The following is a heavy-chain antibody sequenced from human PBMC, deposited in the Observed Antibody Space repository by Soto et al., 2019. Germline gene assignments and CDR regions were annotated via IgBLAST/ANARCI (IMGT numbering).Heavy chain of an antibody. CDR1: GYTFTGYY. Sequence: QVQLVQSGAEVKKPGASVKVSCKASGYTFTGYYMHWVRQAPGQGLEWMGWINPNSGGTNYAQKFQGRVTMTRDTSISTACMELSRLRSDDTAVYYCARDTVQGYYDSSGYYPNGVQHWGQGTLVTVSS. V-gene: IGHV1-2*02. CDR3: ARDTVQGYYDSSGYYPNGVQH. J-gene: IGHJ1*01. CDR2: INPNSGGT. D-gene: IGHD3-22*01.